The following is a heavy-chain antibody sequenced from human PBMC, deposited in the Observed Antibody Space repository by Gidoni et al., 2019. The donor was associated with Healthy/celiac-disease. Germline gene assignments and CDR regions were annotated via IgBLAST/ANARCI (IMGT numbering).Heavy chain of an antibody. D-gene: IGHD3-10*01. CDR1: GGSISSYY. J-gene: IGHJ3*02. Sequence: QVQLQESGPGLVKPSETLSLTCPVSGGSISSYYWSWIRQPPGKGLEWIGYIYYSGSTNYNHSLKSRVTISVDTSKNQFSLKLSSVTAADTAVYYCARVGWGTVHDAFDIWGQGTMVTVSS. V-gene: IGHV4-59*01. CDR3: ARVGWGTVHDAFDI. CDR2: IYYSGST.